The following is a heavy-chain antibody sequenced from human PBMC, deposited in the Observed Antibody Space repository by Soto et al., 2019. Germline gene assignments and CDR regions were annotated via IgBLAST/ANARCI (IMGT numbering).Heavy chain of an antibody. CDR3: ARHTRYCSGGSCYPYYFDY. CDR2: IYYSGST. J-gene: IGHJ4*02. CDR1: GGSISSSSYY. Sequence: SETLSLTCTVSGGSISSSSYYWAWIRQPPGKGLEWIGSIYYSGSTYYNPSLKSRVTISVDTSKNQFSLKLSSVTAADTAVYYCARHTRYCSGGSCYPYYFDYWGQGTLVTVSS. V-gene: IGHV4-39*01. D-gene: IGHD2-15*01.